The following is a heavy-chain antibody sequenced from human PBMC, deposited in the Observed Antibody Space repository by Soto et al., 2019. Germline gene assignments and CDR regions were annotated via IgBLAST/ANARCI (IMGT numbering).Heavy chain of an antibody. Sequence: EVQLLESGGGLVQPGGCLRFSCAASGITFSSYAMSWVRQAPGKGLEWVSAISGSGGSTYYADSVKGRFTISRDNSKNTLYLQMNSLRAEDTAVYYCAKTLYYYDSSGYQWGQGTLVTVSS. D-gene: IGHD3-22*01. CDR3: AKTLYYYDSSGYQ. J-gene: IGHJ4*02. V-gene: IGHV3-23*01. CDR2: ISGSGGST. CDR1: GITFSSYA.